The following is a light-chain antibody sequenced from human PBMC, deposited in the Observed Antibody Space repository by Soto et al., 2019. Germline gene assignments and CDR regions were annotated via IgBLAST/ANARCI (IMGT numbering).Light chain of an antibody. CDR3: QQYEAVVT. V-gene: IGKV3-20*01. CDR1: QSVSSSY. J-gene: IGKJ1*01. Sequence: IVLTQSPGTLSLSPGERATLSCRASQSVSSSYLAWYQQKPGRALRLLIDGASTRATGIPDRFSGSGSGTDFTLTISRLEPEDVAVYYCQQYEAVVTFGQGTKVDI. CDR2: GAS.